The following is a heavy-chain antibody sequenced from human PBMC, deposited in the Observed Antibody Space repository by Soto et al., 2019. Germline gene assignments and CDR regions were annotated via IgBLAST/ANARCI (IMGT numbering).Heavy chain of an antibody. CDR3: ASSSTLKYYDFCSGYYDAPC. D-gene: IGHD3-3*01. CDR1: GCTFSSYA. V-gene: IGHV3-23*01. CDR2: ISGSGGST. J-gene: IGHJ4*02. Sequence: GGSLRLSCAASGCTFSSYAMSWVRQAPGKGLEWVSAISGSGGSTYYADAVKGRFTISRDNSKNTLYLQMNSLRAEDTAVYYCASSSTLKYYDFCSGYYDAPCWRQGTLVTVSS.